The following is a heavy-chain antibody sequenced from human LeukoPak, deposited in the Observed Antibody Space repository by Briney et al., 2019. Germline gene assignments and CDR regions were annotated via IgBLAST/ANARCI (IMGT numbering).Heavy chain of an antibody. CDR1: GYSSTNYW. CDR2: IYPSDSDI. CDR3: ARLYCSSTSCYHIDY. Sequence: GESLKISCKGSGYSSTNYWIVWVRQMPGKGLECMGIIYPSDSDIRYNPSFQGQVTMSADKSVSTAYLQWTSLRASDTAMYYCARLYCSSTSCYHIDYWGQGTLVTVSS. D-gene: IGHD2-2*01. V-gene: IGHV5-51*01. J-gene: IGHJ4*02.